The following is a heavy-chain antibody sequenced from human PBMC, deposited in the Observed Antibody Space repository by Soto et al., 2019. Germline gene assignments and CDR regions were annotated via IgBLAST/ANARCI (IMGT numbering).Heavy chain of an antibody. J-gene: IGHJ4*02. Sequence: GGSLRLSCGASGFSIKNYAMSWVRQAPGKGLEWVSVISGSGATIYYAGSVKGRFSISRDSLKNTVYLQMNSLRPEDTAVYYCAKDHGEYCSAASCFGAFDYWGQGTLVTVSS. V-gene: IGHV3-23*01. CDR3: AKDHGEYCSAASCFGAFDY. CDR2: ISGSGATI. D-gene: IGHD2-2*01. CDR1: GFSIKNYA.